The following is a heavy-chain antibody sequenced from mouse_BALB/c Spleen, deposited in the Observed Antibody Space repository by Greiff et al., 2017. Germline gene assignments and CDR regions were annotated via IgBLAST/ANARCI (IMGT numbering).Heavy chain of an antibody. D-gene: IGHD2-10*02. CDR3: AREYGDYFDY. CDR2: ISDGGSYT. Sequence: EVHLVESGGGLVKPGGSLKLSCAASGFTFSDYYMYWVRQTPEKRLEWVATISDGGSYTYYPDSVKGRFTISRDNAKNNLYLQMSSLKSEDTAMYYCAREYGDYFDYWGQGTTLTVSS. J-gene: IGHJ2*01. V-gene: IGHV5-4*02. CDR1: GFTFSDYY.